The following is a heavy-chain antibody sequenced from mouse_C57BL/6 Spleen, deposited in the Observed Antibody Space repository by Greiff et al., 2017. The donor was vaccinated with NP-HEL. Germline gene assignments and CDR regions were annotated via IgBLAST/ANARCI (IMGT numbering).Heavy chain of an antibody. V-gene: IGHV1-55*01. CDR1: GYTFTSYW. CDR3: ARYLTTVVDWFAY. J-gene: IGHJ3*01. D-gene: IGHD1-1*01. CDR2: IYPGSGST. Sequence: QVQLKQPGAELVKPGASVKMSCKASGYTFTSYWITWVKQRPGQGLEWIGDIYPGSGSTNYNEKFKSKATLTVDTSSSTAYMQLSSLTSEDSAVYYCARYLTTVVDWFAYWGQGTLVTVSA.